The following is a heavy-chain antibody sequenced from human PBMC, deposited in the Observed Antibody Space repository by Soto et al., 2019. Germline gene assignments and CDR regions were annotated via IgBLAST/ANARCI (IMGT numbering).Heavy chain of an antibody. J-gene: IGHJ4*02. Sequence: QLQESGPGLVKPSETLSLICSVSNGSVTSTNKYWGWIRQPPGKGLEWIGRMVYNGDTYYNASPKRRVPISVATVKNQFSLKMTSMTAADTAVYYCVRHPSMGFWGQGILVTVSS. CDR2: MVYNGDT. CDR3: VRHPSMGF. V-gene: IGHV4-39*01. CDR1: NGSVTSTNKY. D-gene: IGHD2-8*01.